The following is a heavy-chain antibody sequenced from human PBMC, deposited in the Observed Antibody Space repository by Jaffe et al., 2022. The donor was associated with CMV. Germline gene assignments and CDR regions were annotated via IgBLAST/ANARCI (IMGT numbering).Heavy chain of an antibody. J-gene: IGHJ4*02. CDR1: GFTFDDYA. V-gene: IGHV3-9*01. CDR2: ISWNSGSI. Sequence: EVQLVESGGGLVQPGRSLRLSCAASGFTFDDYAMHWVRQAPGKGLEWVSGISWNSGSIGYADSVKGRFTISRDNAKNSLYLQMNSLRAEDTALYYCAKEGSGYDYPVFDYWGQGTLVTVSS. D-gene: IGHD5-12*01. CDR3: AKEGSGYDYPVFDY.